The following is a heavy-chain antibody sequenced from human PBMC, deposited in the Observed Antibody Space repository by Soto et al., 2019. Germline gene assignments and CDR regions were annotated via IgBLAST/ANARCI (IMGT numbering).Heavy chain of an antibody. J-gene: IGHJ6*02. V-gene: IGHV3-15*01. CDR3: TTTMVRYYYYGMDV. CDR2: IKSKTDGGTT. D-gene: IGHD3-10*01. Sequence: KAGGSLRLSCAASGFTFSNAWMSWVRQAPGKGLEWVGRIKSKTDGGTTDYAAPVKGRFTISRDDSKNTLYLQMNSLKTEDTAVYYCTTTMVRYYYYGMDVWGQGTTVTVSS. CDR1: GFTFSNAW.